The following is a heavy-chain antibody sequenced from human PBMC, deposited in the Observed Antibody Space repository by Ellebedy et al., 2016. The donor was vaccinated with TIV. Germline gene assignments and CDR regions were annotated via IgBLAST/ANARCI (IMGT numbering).Heavy chain of an antibody. CDR1: GGTFSSYA. CDR2: VIPIFGTA. Sequence: AASVKVSCKASGGTFSSYAISWVRQAPGQGLEWMGGVIPIFGTAVFAQRFQSRVTITADESTRTAYMELSSLRSEDTAVYYCSQFSGPYYFYYVMDVWGKGTTVTVSS. D-gene: IGHD1-26*01. CDR3: SQFSGPYYFYYVMDV. J-gene: IGHJ6*04. V-gene: IGHV1-69*13.